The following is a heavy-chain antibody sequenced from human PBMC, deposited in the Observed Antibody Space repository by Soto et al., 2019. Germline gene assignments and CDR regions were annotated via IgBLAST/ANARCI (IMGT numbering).Heavy chain of an antibody. J-gene: IGHJ4*02. CDR2: INAGNGNT. Sequence: ASLKVSCKASGYIFTSYTMHWVRQAPGQRLERMGLINAGNGNTKYSHKFQGRVTRTTDPSASTAYMELTGRRFKVTAVYYCARDQALDYWGQGTLVTVSS. CDR3: ARDQALDY. CDR1: GYIFTSYT. V-gene: IGHV1-3*01.